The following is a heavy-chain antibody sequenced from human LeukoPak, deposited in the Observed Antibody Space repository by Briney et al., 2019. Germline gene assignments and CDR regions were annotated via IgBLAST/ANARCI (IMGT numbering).Heavy chain of an antibody. CDR3: ARPQPRYDYSNYLEFDYYYYMDV. J-gene: IGHJ6*03. CDR2: ISSSSSYI. CDR1: GFTFSSYS. Sequence: PGGSLRLSCAASGFTFSSYSMNWVRQAPGKGLEWVSSISSSSSYIYYADSVKGRFTISRDNAKNSLYLQMNSLRAEDTAVYYCARPQPRYDYSNYLEFDYYYYMDVWGKGTTVTVSS. D-gene: IGHD4-11*01. V-gene: IGHV3-21*01.